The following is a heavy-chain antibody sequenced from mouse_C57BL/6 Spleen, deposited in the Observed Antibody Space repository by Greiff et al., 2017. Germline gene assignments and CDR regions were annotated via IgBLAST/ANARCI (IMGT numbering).Heavy chain of an antibody. CDR3: ARDRDSSGSFAY. D-gene: IGHD3-2*02. CDR2: ISDGGSYT. CDR1: GFTFSSYA. Sequence: VQLKESGGGLVKPGGSLTLSCAASGFTFSSYAMSWVRQPPQTRLPWVATISDGGSYTYYPDNVKGRFTISRDNAKNNLYLQISHLKSEDTAMYYCARDRDSSGSFAYWGQGTLVTVSA. V-gene: IGHV5-4*01. J-gene: IGHJ3*01.